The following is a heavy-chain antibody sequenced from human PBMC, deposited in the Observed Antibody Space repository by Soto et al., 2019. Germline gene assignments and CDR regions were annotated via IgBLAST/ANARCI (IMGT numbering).Heavy chain of an antibody. CDR3: ARAPSYCISTSCYGYYYGMDV. CDR1: GGSVSSGSYY. D-gene: IGHD2-2*01. V-gene: IGHV4-61*01. J-gene: IGHJ6*02. CDR2: IYYSGST. Sequence: QVQLQESGPGLVKPSETLSLTCTVSGGSVSSGSYYWSWIRQPPGKGLEWIGYIYYSGSTNYNPSGKSRVTISVDTSKTQFSLKLSSVTAADTAVYYCARAPSYCISTSCYGYYYGMDVWGQGTTVTVSS.